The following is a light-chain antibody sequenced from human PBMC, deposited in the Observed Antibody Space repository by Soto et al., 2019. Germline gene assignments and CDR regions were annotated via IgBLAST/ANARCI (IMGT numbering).Light chain of an antibody. V-gene: IGKV1-27*01. CDR1: QGISNC. J-gene: IGKJ3*01. Sequence: DIQMTQSPSSLSASVGDRVTITCRASQGISNCLAWYQQKPGKVPKVLIYAASTLRSGVPSRFSGSGSGTDFTRTINSLQPEDVGTYYFQKYDIAPLTFGPGTTGAIK. CDR2: AAS. CDR3: QKYDIAPLT.